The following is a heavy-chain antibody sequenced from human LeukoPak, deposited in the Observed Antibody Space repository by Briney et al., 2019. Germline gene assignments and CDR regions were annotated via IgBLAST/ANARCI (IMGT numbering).Heavy chain of an antibody. CDR2: ISPSGDIT. J-gene: IGHJ4*02. CDR1: GFTFSSYW. D-gene: IGHD3-10*01. Sequence: GGSLRLSCAASGFTFSSYWMNWVRQAPGKGLEWVSGISPSGDITYYADSVKGRFTISRDNSKNTLYLEVISLTAEDTAVYYCAKDDAWLRFGEWSQGTLVTVSS. V-gene: IGHV3-23*01. CDR3: AKDDAWLRFGE.